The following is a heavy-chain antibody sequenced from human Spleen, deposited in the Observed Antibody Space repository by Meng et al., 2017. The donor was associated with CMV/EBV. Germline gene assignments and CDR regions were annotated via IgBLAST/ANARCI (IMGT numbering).Heavy chain of an antibody. CDR3: ARDAGTIAVSGIGDY. CDR2: ISSSSSYI. D-gene: IGHD6-19*01. Sequence: GGSLRLSCAASGFTLSSYSMSWVRQAPGKGLEWVSSISSSSSYIYYADSVKGRFTISRDNAKNSLYLQMNSLRAEDTAVYYCARDAGTIAVSGIGDYWGQGTLVTVSS. CDR1: GFTLSSYS. V-gene: IGHV3-21*01. J-gene: IGHJ4*02.